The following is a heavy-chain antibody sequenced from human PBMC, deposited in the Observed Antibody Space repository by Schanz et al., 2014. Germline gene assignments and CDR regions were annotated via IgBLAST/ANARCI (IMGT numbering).Heavy chain of an antibody. V-gene: IGHV3-33*08. Sequence: VQLVESGGGLVQPGGSLRLSCAASGFTFSSYCINWVRQAPGKGLEWVAVIRYDGRNKNFVESVKGRFTISRDNSNNTVYLQMNTLRAEDTAVYYCARGREVVAKIFDVWGQGTTGTVSS. CDR1: GFTFSSYC. D-gene: IGHD3-22*01. J-gene: IGHJ6*02. CDR2: IRYDGRNK. CDR3: ARGREVVAKIFDV.